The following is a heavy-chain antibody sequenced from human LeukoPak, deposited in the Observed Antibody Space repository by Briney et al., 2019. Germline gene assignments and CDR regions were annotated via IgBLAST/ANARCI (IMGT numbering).Heavy chain of an antibody. CDR3: ASRKLGNDY. V-gene: IGHV4-61*02. D-gene: IGHD7-27*01. CDR1: GGSISSGGYY. J-gene: IGHJ4*02. Sequence: PSETLSLTCTVSGGSISSGGYYWSWIRQPAGKGLEWIGRIYTSGNTSYSPSLKSRVTISADTSQNQFSLKLSSVTAADTAVYYCASRKLGNDYWGQGTLVTVSS. CDR2: IYTSGNT.